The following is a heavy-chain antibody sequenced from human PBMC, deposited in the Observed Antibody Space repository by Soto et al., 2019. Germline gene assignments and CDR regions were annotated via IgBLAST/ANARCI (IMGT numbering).Heavy chain of an antibody. D-gene: IGHD5-12*01. V-gene: IGHV6-1*01. CDR1: GDSVSSNSAA. CDR2: TYYRSKWYN. J-gene: IGHJ5*02. CDR3: ARDTPLGGGDDYSVPGWFDP. Sequence: SQTLSLTCAISGDSVSSNSAAWNWIRQSPSRGLEWLGRTYYRSKWYNDYAVSVKSRITINPDTSKNQFSLQLNSVTPEDTAVYYCARDTPLGGGDDYSVPGWFDPWGQGTLVTVSS.